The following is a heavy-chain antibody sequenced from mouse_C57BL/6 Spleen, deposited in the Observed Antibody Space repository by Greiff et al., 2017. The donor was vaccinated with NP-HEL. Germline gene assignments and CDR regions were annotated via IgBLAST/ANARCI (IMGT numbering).Heavy chain of an antibody. CDR3: ARSYYGSRWFAY. CDR1: GYTFTSYW. D-gene: IGHD1-1*01. CDR2: IYPGNSDT. V-gene: IGHV1-5*01. J-gene: IGHJ3*01. Sequence: VQLQQSGTVLARPGASVKMSCKTSGYTFTSYWMHWVKQRPGQGLEWIGAIYPGNSDTCYNQKFKGKAKLTAVTSASTAYMELSSLTNEDSAVYYCARSYYGSRWFAYWGQGTLVTVSA.